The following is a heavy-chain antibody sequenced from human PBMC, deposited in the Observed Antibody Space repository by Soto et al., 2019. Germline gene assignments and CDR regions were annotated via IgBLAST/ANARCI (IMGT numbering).Heavy chain of an antibody. CDR3: TRSFPARPGDYYCMDV. D-gene: IGHD6-6*01. CDR2: IRSKAYGGTT. J-gene: IGHJ6*02. CDR1: GFTFGDYA. Sequence: HPGGSLRLSCTASGFTFGDYAMSWFRQAPGKGLEWVGFIRSKAYGGTTEYEASVKGRFTISRDDSKSIAYLQMNSLKTEDTAVYYCTRSFPARPGDYYCMDVWGRGTTVTVSS. V-gene: IGHV3-49*03.